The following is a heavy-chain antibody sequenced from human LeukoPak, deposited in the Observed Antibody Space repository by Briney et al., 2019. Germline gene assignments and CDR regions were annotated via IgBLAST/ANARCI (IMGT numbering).Heavy chain of an antibody. Sequence: PSETLSLTCTVSGGSLSRYYWSWIRQPPGKGLEWIGYIYYSGSTNYNPSLKSRVTISVDTSKNQFSLKLSSVTAADTAVYYCARAVAYYDFWSGYSVNGVYYFDYWGQGPLVTVSS. J-gene: IGHJ4*02. CDR2: IYYSGST. V-gene: IGHV4-59*01. CDR3: ARAVAYYDFWSGYSVNGVYYFDY. CDR1: GGSLSRYY. D-gene: IGHD3-3*01.